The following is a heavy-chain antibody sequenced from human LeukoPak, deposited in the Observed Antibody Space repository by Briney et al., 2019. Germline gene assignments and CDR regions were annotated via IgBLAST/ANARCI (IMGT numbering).Heavy chain of an antibody. Sequence: ETLSLTCAVYGGSFSGYYWSWIRQAPGKGLEWVSVIYSGGSTYYADSVKGRFTISRDNSKNTLYLQMNSLRAEDTAVYYCARGFGYSNNYYFDYWGQGTLVTVSS. D-gene: IGHD6-13*01. CDR1: GGSFSGYY. CDR3: ARGFGYSNNYYFDY. CDR2: IYSGGST. J-gene: IGHJ4*02. V-gene: IGHV3-66*01.